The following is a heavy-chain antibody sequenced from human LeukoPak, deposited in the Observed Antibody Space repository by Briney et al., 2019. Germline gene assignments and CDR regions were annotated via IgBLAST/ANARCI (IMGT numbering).Heavy chain of an antibody. CDR1: GGSFSGYY. V-gene: IGHV4-34*01. CDR2: INHSGST. CDR3: ARHREYSFRTFDY. D-gene: IGHD5-18*01. Sequence: SESLSLTCAVYGGSFSGYYWSWIRQPPGKGLEWIGEINHSGSTNYNPSLKSRVTISVDTSKNQFSLKLSSVTAADTAVYYCARHREYSFRTFDYWGQGTLVTVSS. J-gene: IGHJ4*02.